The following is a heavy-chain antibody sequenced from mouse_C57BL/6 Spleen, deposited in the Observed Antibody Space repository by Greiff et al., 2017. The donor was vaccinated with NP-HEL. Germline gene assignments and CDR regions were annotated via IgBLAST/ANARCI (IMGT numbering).Heavy chain of an antibody. Sequence: EVKLMESGGGLVKPGGSLKLSCAASGFTFSDYGMHWVRQAPEKGLEWVAYISSGSSTIYYADTVKGRFTISRDNAKNTLFLQMTSLRSEDTAMYYCAKTTVVGNFDVWGTGTTVTVSS. D-gene: IGHD1-1*01. CDR1: GFTFSDYG. CDR2: ISSGSSTI. J-gene: IGHJ1*03. CDR3: AKTTVVGNFDV. V-gene: IGHV5-17*01.